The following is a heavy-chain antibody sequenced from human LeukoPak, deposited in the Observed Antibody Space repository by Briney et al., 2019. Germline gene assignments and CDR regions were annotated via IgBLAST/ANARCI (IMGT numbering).Heavy chain of an antibody. D-gene: IGHD5-18*01. V-gene: IGHV3-49*04. CDR3: TSTRGYSYGFRVY. Sequence: GGSRRPSCTASGSTFGAYAMSWVRQAPGKGLEWVGFIRSKAYGGTTEYAASVKGRFTISRDDYKSIAYLQMNSLKTEDTAVYYCTSTRGYSYGFRVYWGQGTLVTVSS. J-gene: IGHJ4*02. CDR1: GSTFGAYA. CDR2: IRSKAYGGTT.